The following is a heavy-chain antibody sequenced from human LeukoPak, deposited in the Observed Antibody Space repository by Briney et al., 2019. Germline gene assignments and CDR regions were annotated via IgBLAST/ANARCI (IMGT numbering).Heavy chain of an antibody. V-gene: IGHV3-30*02. CDR2: IRYDGSNK. D-gene: IGHD5-18*01. J-gene: IGHJ6*02. CDR3: AKRDSYGPGPYYYYGMDV. Sequence: GGSLRLSCAASRFTFSSYGMHWVRQAPAKGLEWVEFIRYDGSNKYYADSVKGRFTISRDNSKNTLYLQMNSLRAEDTAVYYCAKRDSYGPGPYYYYGMDVWGQGTTVTVSS. CDR1: RFTFSSYG.